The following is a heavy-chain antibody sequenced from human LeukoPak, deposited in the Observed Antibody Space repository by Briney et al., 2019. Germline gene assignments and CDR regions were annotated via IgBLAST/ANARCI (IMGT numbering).Heavy chain of an antibody. CDR3: ARVVAAAPNWFDP. Sequence: SETLSLTCAVSGGSISSGGYSWSWIRQPPGKGLEWIGYIYHSGSTYYNPSLKSRVTISVDRSKNQFSLKLSSVTAADTAVYYCARVVAAAPNWFDPWGQETLVTVSS. J-gene: IGHJ5*02. D-gene: IGHD6-13*01. CDR1: GGSISSGGYS. CDR2: IYHSGST. V-gene: IGHV4-30-2*01.